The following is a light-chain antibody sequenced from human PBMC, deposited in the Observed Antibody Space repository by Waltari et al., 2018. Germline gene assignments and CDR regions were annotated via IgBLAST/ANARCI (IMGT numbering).Light chain of an antibody. CDR1: PRISSY. CDR2: AAS. V-gene: IGKV1-39*01. CDR3: QQTYSLFT. J-gene: IGKJ3*01. Sequence: DIQLTQSPSFLSASVGDSVTIPCRASPRISSYLNWYQMKPGRAPELLIYAASSLQSGVPSRFSGSGSGTEFTLTISSLQPDDFATYYCQQTYSLFTFGPGTKVDFK.